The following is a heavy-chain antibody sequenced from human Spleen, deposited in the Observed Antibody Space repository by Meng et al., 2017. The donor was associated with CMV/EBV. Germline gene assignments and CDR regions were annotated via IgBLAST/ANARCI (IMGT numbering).Heavy chain of an antibody. Sequence: GGSLRLSCKRSGYNFTYYWIGWVRQMPGKGLEWMGIIYPGDSDTRYSPSFQGQVTISADKSISTAYLQWSSLKASDTAMYYCARRVGDTAHGPAYGMDVWGQGTTVTVSS. J-gene: IGHJ6*02. CDR1: GYNFTYYW. D-gene: IGHD5-18*01. V-gene: IGHV5-51*01. CDR2: IYPGDSDT. CDR3: ARRVGDTAHGPAYGMDV.